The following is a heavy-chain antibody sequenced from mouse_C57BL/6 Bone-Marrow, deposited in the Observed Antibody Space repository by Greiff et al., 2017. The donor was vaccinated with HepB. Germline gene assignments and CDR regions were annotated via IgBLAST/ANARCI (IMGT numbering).Heavy chain of an antibody. CDR3: TRDYYGSPGWYVDV. V-gene: IGHV5-9-1*02. CDR1: GFTFSSYA. D-gene: IGHD1-1*01. CDR2: ISSGGDYI. Sequence: EVKLVESGEGLVKPGGSLKLSCAASGFTFSSYAMSWVRQTPEKRLEWVAYISSGGDYIYYADTVKGRFTISRDNARNTLYLQMSSLKSEDTAMYYCTRDYYGSPGWYVDVWGTGTTVTVSS. J-gene: IGHJ1*03.